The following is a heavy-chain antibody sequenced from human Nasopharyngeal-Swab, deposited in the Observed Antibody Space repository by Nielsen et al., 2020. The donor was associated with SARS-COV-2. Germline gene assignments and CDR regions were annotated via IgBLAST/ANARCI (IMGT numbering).Heavy chain of an antibody. V-gene: IGHV3-21*01. CDR1: GFTFSSYS. CDR2: ISSSSSYI. Sequence: GESLKISCAASGFTFSSYSMNWVRQAPGKGLEWVSSISSSSSYIYYADSVKGRFTISRDNAKNSLYLQMNSLRAEDTAVYYCVRESEPFCGGDCYLDYWGQGTLVTVSS. D-gene: IGHD2-21*02. CDR3: VRESEPFCGGDCYLDY. J-gene: IGHJ4*02.